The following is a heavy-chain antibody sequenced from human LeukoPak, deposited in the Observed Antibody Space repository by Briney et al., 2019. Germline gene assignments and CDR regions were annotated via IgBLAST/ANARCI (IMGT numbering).Heavy chain of an antibody. J-gene: IGHJ4*02. CDR2: ISYDGSNK. V-gene: IGHV3-30-3*01. CDR3: ATSTLEYSSSPVDY. Sequence: PGGSLRLSCAASGFTFSSYAMHWVRQAPGKGLEWVAVISYDGSNKYYADSVKGRFTISRDNSKNTLYLQMNSLRAEDTAVYYCATSTLEYSSSPVDYWGQGTLVTVSS. D-gene: IGHD6-6*01. CDR1: GFTFSSYA.